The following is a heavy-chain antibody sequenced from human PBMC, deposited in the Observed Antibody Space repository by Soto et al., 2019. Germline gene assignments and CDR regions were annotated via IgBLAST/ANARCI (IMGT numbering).Heavy chain of an antibody. CDR1: GGSFSGYY. D-gene: IGHD6-13*01. Sequence: QVQLQQWGAGLLKPSETLSLTCAVYGGSFSGYYWSWIRQPPGKGLEWIGEINHSGSTNYNPSLKIRVTISVDTSKNQFSLKLSSVTAADTAVYYCARQAPYRSSWFHAGDKDYWGQGTLVTVSS. V-gene: IGHV4-34*01. J-gene: IGHJ4*02. CDR3: ARQAPYRSSWFHAGDKDY. CDR2: INHSGST.